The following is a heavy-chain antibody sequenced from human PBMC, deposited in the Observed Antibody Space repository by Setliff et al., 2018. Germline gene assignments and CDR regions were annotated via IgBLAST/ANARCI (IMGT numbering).Heavy chain of an antibody. V-gene: IGHV3-20*04. CDR1: GFTFDDYG. CDR2: INWNGGSI. CDR3: AREGIEVAGVLYFDY. J-gene: IGHJ4*02. Sequence: PGGSLRLSCVASGFTFDDYGFSWVRQAPGKGLEWVSGINWNGGSIVYADSVKGRFTISRDSAENSLHLQMNSLRAEDTALYYCAREGIEVAGVLYFDYWGQGALVTVSS. D-gene: IGHD6-19*01.